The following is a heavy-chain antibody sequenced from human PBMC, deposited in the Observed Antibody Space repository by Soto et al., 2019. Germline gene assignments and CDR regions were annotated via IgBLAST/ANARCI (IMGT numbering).Heavy chain of an antibody. CDR3: ASSYSYYYYGMDV. J-gene: IGHJ6*02. V-gene: IGHV5-51*01. Sequence: PGESLKISCKCSGYSFTSYWIGLVRQMPGKGLEWMGIIYPGDSDTRYSPSFQGQVTISADKSISTAYLQWSSLKASDTAMYYCASSYSYYYYGMDVWGQGTTVTVSS. CDR2: IYPGDSDT. CDR1: GYSFTSYW. D-gene: IGHD1-26*01.